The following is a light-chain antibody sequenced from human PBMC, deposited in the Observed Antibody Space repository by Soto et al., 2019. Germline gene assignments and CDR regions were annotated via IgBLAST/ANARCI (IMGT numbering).Light chain of an antibody. Sequence: DVVLTQSPLSLPVTLGQPASISCRSSQSLLNSDGNTYLNWIQQRPGQSPRRLICKVSNRDSGVLDRFSGSGLGTDFALIIRRVEAEHVGISSCMRGSHWPPWRYGQGTKGEIK. CDR1: QSLLNSDGNTY. CDR2: KVS. V-gene: IGKV2-30*01. CDR3: MRGSHWPPWR. J-gene: IGKJ1*01.